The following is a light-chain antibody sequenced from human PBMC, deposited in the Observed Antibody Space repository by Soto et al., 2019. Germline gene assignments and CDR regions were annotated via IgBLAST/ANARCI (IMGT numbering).Light chain of an antibody. Sequence: MTQSPATLSVSPGERVTLSCTASQSISTNLAWYQQKPGQAPRLLIYGASTRATGIPARFSGSGSETEFTLTISSLKSEDFAVYYCQQYHNWPPKYTFGQGTKVDIK. J-gene: IGKJ2*01. CDR3: QQYHNWPPKYT. CDR1: QSISTN. CDR2: GAS. V-gene: IGKV3-15*01.